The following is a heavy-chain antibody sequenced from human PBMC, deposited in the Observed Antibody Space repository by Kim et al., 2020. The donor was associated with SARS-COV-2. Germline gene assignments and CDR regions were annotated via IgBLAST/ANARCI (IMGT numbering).Heavy chain of an antibody. V-gene: IGHV3-23*01. Sequence: YADSVKGRFTNSRENSKNTLYLQMNSLRAEDTAVYYCAKEPTHLTMIVGHWGQGTLVTVSS. J-gene: IGHJ4*02. D-gene: IGHD3-22*01. CDR3: AKEPTHLTMIVGH.